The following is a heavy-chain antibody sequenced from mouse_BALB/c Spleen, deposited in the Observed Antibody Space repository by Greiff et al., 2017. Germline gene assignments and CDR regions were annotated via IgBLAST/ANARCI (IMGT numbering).Heavy chain of an antibody. CDR1: GYSITSGYY. V-gene: IGHV3-6*02. D-gene: IGHD2-2*01. J-gene: IGHJ1*01. CDR3: AREGDGYAWYFDV. CDR2: ISYDGSN. Sequence: DVKLVESGPGLVKPSQSLSLTCSVTGYSITSGYYWNWIRQFPGNKLEWMGYISYDGSNNYNPSLKNRISITRDTSKNQFFLKLNSVTTEDTATYYCAREGDGYAWYFDVWGAGTTVTVAS.